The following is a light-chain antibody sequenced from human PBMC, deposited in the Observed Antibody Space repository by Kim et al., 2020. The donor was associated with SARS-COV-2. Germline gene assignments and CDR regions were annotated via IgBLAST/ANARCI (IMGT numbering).Light chain of an antibody. J-gene: IGLJ3*02. CDR3: SSYTSSSTLV. Sequence: GQSITISCTGTSSDVCGYNYVSWYQQHPGKAPILMIYDVSKRPSGVSNRFTGSKSGNTASLTISGLHAEDEADYYCSSYTSSSTLVFGGGTQLTVL. V-gene: IGLV2-14*03. CDR2: DVS. CDR1: SSDVCGYNY.